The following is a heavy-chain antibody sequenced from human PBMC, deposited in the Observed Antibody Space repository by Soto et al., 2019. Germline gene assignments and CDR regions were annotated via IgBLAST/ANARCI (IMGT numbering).Heavy chain of an antibody. J-gene: IGHJ4*02. CDR2: IYYSGST. Sequence: SETLSLTCTVSGGSISSGDYYWSWIRPPPGKGLEWIGYIYYSGSTYYNPSLKSRVTISVDTSKNQFSLKLSSVTAADTAVYYCARALWLGELLTDYWGQGTLVTVSS. D-gene: IGHD3-10*01. CDR1: GGSISSGDYY. V-gene: IGHV4-30-4*01. CDR3: ARALWLGELLTDY.